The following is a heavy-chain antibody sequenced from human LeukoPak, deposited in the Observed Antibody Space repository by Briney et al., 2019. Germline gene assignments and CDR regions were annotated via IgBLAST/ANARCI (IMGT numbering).Heavy chain of an antibody. CDR3: ARSLGYYDSSGYLDY. CDR2: IYYSGNT. V-gene: IGHV4-39*01. CDR1: GGSISSSSFY. Sequence: SETLSLTCTVSGGSISSSSFYWGWLRQPPGKGLEWTGSIYYSGNTYYDPSLKSRVTISVDTSKNQFSLKLTSVTAADTAVYYCARSLGYYDSSGYLDYWGQGTLVTVSS. D-gene: IGHD3-22*01. J-gene: IGHJ4*02.